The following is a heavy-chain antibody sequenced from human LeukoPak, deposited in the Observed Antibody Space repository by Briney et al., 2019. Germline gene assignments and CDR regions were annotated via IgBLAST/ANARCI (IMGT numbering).Heavy chain of an antibody. CDR2: IYTSGST. CDR3: AIRSYCSSTSCHDY. D-gene: IGHD2-2*01. CDR1: GGSISSYY. Sequence: KPSETLSLTCTVSGGSISSYYWSWIRQPAGKGLEWIGRIYTSGSTNYNPSLKSRVTMSVDTSKNQFSLKLSSVTAADTAVYYCAIRSYCSSTSCHDYWGQGTLVTVSS. V-gene: IGHV4-4*07. J-gene: IGHJ4*02.